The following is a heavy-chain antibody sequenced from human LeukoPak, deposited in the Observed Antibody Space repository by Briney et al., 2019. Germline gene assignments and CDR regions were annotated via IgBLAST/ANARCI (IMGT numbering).Heavy chain of an antibody. CDR3: ARVNSGFDY. J-gene: IGHJ4*02. CDR1: GFTFNNYW. V-gene: IGHV3-7*01. Sequence: PGGSLRLSCEASGFTFNNYWMAWVRQAPGKGLEWVANIRHDGSARYYGDSVQGRFTISRDDAKNSLFLQMNSLRADDTALYYCARVNSGFDYRGQGTMVTVSS. CDR2: IRHDGSAR. D-gene: IGHD6-19*01.